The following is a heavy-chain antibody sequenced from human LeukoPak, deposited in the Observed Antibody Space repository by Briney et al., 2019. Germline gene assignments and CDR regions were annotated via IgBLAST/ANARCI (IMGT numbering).Heavy chain of an antibody. CDR2: ISWNSGSI. CDR3: ATSVQDAFDI. D-gene: IGHD1-1*01. J-gene: IGHJ3*02. CDR1: GFTFDDYA. V-gene: IGHV3-9*01. Sequence: GRSLRLSCAASGFTFDDYAMHWVRQAPGKGLEWVSGISWNSGSIGYADSVKGRFTISRDNAKNTLYLQMNSLRAEDTAVYYCATSVQDAFDIWGQGTMVTVSS.